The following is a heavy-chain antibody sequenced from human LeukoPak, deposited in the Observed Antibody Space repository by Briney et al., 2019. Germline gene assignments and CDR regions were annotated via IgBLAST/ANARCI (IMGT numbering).Heavy chain of an antibody. J-gene: IGHJ5*02. CDR1: GFTFRGFS. V-gene: IGHV3-64*02. Sequence: GGSLRLSCAESGFTFRGFSMHWVRQAPGKGLEYVSAINGNGDTTYYADSVKGRFSISRDNSKNTLYLQMGNLRGEDMALYFCARIGMENFYDLWGQGTLVTVSA. CDR3: ARIGMENFYDL. CDR2: INGNGDTT. D-gene: IGHD1-7*01.